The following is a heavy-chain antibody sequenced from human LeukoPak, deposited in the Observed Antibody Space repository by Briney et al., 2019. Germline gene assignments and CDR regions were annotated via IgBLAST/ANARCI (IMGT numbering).Heavy chain of an antibody. CDR3: ARARALFYCSSTSCYGFDP. CDR1: GGTFSSYA. D-gene: IGHD2-2*01. Sequence: GASVKVSCKASGGTFSSYAISWVRQAPGQGLEWMGGIIPIFGTANYAQKFQGRVTITADESTSTAYMELSSLRSEDTAVYYCARARALFYCSSTSCYGFDPWGQGTLVTVSS. V-gene: IGHV1-69*13. CDR2: IIPIFGTA. J-gene: IGHJ5*02.